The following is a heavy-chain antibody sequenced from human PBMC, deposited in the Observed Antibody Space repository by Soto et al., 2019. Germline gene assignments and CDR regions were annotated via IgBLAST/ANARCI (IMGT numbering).Heavy chain of an antibody. CDR1: GFNFNIAW. J-gene: IGHJ4*02. CDR3: STGNYGSWGI. D-gene: IGHD3-10*01. V-gene: IGHV3-15*07. CDR2: VKSKNSGGTT. Sequence: GGSLRLSCAASGFNFNIAWMNWVRQAPGEGLEWVGRVKSKNSGGTTEYAAPVKTRFTISRDDSKNMLYLQMNSLKTEDTAVYYCSTGNYGSWGIWGQGTLVTVSS.